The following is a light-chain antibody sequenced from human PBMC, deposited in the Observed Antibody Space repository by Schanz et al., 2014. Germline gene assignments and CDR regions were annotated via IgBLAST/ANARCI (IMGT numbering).Light chain of an antibody. CDR2: GAS. CDR1: QSITNN. V-gene: IGKV3-15*01. J-gene: IGKJ1*01. Sequence: EIVMTQSPATLSVSPGERATLSCRASQSITNNLAWYQQKPGQAPRLLIYGASARATGIPARFSGSGSGTEFTLTISSLQSEDFAVYYCQQYNNWPPWTFGQGTKVEIK. CDR3: QQYNNWPPWT.